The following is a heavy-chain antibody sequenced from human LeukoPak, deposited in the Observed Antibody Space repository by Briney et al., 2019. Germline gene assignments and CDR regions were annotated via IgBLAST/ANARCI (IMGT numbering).Heavy chain of an antibody. D-gene: IGHD6-13*01. J-gene: IGHJ4*02. V-gene: IGHV3-23*01. CDR1: GFTFSRYA. Sequence: TGGSLRLSCAASGFTFSRYAMTWVRQAPGKGLEWVSATSGSGGSTYYADSVKGRFTISRDNSKNTLYLQMNSLRAEDTAVYYCAKGQYSSTLIDYWGQGTLVTVSS. CDR3: AKGQYSSTLIDY. CDR2: TSGSGGST.